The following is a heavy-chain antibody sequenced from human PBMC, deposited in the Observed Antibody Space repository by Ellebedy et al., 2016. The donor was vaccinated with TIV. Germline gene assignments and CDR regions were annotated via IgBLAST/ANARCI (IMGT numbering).Heavy chain of an antibody. J-gene: IGHJ3*02. V-gene: IGHV1-2*02. CDR3: ARDLRWTDSFDM. Sequence: AASVKVSCKASGYGFNDYYIHWVRQARGQGLEWMGWINPNSGDTNYAQKFQGRVTMTRYASISTAYLELSRLTSDDTAVYYCARDLRWTDSFDMWGQGTMVTVSS. CDR1: GYGFNDYY. CDR2: INPNSGDT. D-gene: IGHD5-12*01.